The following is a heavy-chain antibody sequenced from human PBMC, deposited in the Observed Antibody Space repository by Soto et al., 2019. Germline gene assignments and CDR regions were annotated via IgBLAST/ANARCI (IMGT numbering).Heavy chain of an antibody. D-gene: IGHD2-8*01. CDR3: ARQATNGRCAVYFDY. Sequence: QVQLQELGPGLVKPSETLSLICTVSGGSISSYYWSWIRQPPGKGLEWIGYIYYSGSTNYNPSLKSRVTISVDTSKHQVSLKLSSVTAADTAVYYCARQATNGRCAVYFDYWGQGTLVTVSS. V-gene: IGHV4-59*08. J-gene: IGHJ4*02. CDR2: IYYSGST. CDR1: GGSISSYY.